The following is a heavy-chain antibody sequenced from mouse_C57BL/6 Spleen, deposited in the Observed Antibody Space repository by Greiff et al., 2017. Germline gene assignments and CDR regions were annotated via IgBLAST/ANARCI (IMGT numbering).Heavy chain of an antibody. Sequence: EVKLQESGAELVKPGASVKLSCTASGFNITDYYMHWVKQRPEQGLEWIGRIDPEDGETKYATKFQGKATITADTSSNTAYLQLRCLTSEETAVYYCARDDSSFDYWGQGTTLTVSS. J-gene: IGHJ2*01. V-gene: IGHV14-2*01. CDR3: ARDDSSFDY. CDR2: IDPEDGET. D-gene: IGHD2-3*01. CDR1: GFNITDYY.